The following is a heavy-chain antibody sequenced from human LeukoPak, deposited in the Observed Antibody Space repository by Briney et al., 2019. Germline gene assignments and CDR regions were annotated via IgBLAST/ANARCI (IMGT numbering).Heavy chain of an antibody. J-gene: IGHJ5*02. CDR2: INPNSGGT. V-gene: IGHV1-2*02. CDR1: GYTFTGYY. D-gene: IGHD3-22*01. Sequence: ASVKVSCKASGYTFTGYYMHWVRQAPGQGLEWMGWINPNSGGTNYAQKFQGRVTMTRDTSISTAYVELSRLRSDDTAVYYCAREEDYYDSSGYYGAWFDPWGQGTLVTVSS. CDR3: AREEDYYDSSGYYGAWFDP.